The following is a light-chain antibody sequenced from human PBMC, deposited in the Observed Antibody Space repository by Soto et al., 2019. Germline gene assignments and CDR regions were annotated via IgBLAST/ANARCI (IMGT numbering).Light chain of an antibody. J-gene: IGKJ1*01. V-gene: IGKV1-5*03. CDR3: QHYNDYSWT. CDR2: GTS. Sequence: DIYMTQSPSTLSASVGDRVTITCRASQSISIWLAWYQQKPGRAPNLLIYGTSSLESGVPSRFSGSGSGTEFTLTISSLQPDDFATYYCQHYNDYSWTFGQGTKVEIK. CDR1: QSISIW.